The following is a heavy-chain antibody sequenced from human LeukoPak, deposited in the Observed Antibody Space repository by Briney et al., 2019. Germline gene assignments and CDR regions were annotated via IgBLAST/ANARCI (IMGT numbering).Heavy chain of an antibody. CDR1: GFTFSSYS. D-gene: IGHD6-13*01. V-gene: IGHV3-21*01. Sequence: GGSLRLSCAASGFTFSSYSMNWVRQAPGKGLEWVSSISSSSSYIYYADSVKGRFTISRDNAKNSLYLQTNSLRAEDTAVYYCARGGRPSSWYNAEYFQHWGQGTLVTVSS. J-gene: IGHJ1*01. CDR2: ISSSSSYI. CDR3: ARGGRPSSWYNAEYFQH.